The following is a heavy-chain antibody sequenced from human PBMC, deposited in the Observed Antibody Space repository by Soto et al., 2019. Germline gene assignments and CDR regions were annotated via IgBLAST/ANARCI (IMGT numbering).Heavy chain of an antibody. J-gene: IGHJ6*02. Sequence: QVQLQESGPGLVKPSQTLSLSCNVYGVSVSSGDYYWSWIRQHAGGGLQWIGYIDRSGSTYYKPCLRGRVIMSVDTSTNQIYLRLLSVTAADTAMYYCARDSGGNSENYYGLDVWGHGTTVTVSS. CDR1: GVSVSSGDYY. V-gene: IGHV4-31*03. CDR2: IDRSGST. D-gene: IGHD1-1*01. CDR3: ARDSGGNSENYYGLDV.